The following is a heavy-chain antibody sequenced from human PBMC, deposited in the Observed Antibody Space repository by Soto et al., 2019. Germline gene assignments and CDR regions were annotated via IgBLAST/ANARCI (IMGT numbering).Heavy chain of an antibody. CDR2: ISYDGSNK. V-gene: IGHV3-30-3*01. J-gene: IGHJ4*02. CDR3: ARDRRVEGFDY. CDR1: GFTFSSYA. D-gene: IGHD3-10*01. Sequence: QVQLVESGGGVVQPGRSLRLSCAASGFTFSSYAMHWVRQAPGKGLEWVAVISYDGSNKYYADSVKGRFTISRDNSENTLYLHMNCLRAEDTAVYYCARDRRVEGFDYWGQGTLVTVSS.